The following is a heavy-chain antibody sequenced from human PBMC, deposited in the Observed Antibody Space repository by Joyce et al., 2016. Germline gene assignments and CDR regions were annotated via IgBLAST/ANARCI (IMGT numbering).Heavy chain of an antibody. V-gene: IGHV1-69*01. Sequence: QVQLVQPGSEVKKPGSSVRVSCKASVGTVSRNTISWVRQAPGQGLEWMGGIIPIPGRANYAQKFQGRVTLTADESTSTAYMELSSLRSDDTAVYYCARGSLVQGVAFYGLDVWGQGTTVTVSS. CDR1: VGTVSRNT. J-gene: IGHJ6*02. CDR2: IIPIPGRA. CDR3: ARGSLVQGVAFYGLDV. D-gene: IGHD3-10*01.